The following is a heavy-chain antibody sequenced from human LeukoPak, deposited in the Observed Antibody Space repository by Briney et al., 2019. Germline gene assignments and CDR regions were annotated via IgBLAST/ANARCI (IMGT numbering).Heavy chain of an antibody. J-gene: IGHJ5*02. CDR3: AKKYQLLPHWFDP. D-gene: IGHD2-2*01. V-gene: IGHV3-30*02. CDR2: IRYDGSNK. Sequence: GGSLRLSCAASGFTFSSYGMHWVRQAPGKGLEGVAFIRYDGSNKYYADSVKGRFTISRDNSKNTLYLQMNSLRAEDTAVYYCAKKYQLLPHWFDPWGQGTLVTVSS. CDR1: GFTFSSYG.